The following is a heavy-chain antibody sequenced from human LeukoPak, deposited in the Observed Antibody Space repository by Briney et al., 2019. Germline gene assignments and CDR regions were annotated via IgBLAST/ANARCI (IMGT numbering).Heavy chain of an antibody. CDR1: GFTVSAYA. CDR2: IYDDNT. D-gene: IGHD3-10*01. J-gene: IGHJ4*02. CDR3: AARKVRGVWFYLDY. V-gene: IGHV3-23*01. Sequence: PGGSLRLSCAASGFTVSAYAMAWVRQAPGKGLEWVSTIYDDNTYYADSVKGRFAISTDNSKNTLYLQMNGLRVEDTAVYFCAARKVRGVWFYLDYWGQGTLVTVSS.